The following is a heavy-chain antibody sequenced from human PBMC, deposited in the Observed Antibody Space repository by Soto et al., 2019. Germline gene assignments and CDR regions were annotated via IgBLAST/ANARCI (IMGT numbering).Heavy chain of an antibody. CDR3: ARGHYSSGWPIDH. J-gene: IGHJ4*02. Sequence: QVQLQESGPGLVKPSETLTLTCTVSGDSFSDYYWNWIRQVPGKGLEWIGFVFHSATTSYNPSLKTRVAISDDTSKKQFSLRLTSVTAADTAIYYCARGHYSSGWPIDHWGQGILATVSS. CDR1: GDSFSDYY. D-gene: IGHD6-19*01. V-gene: IGHV4-59*01. CDR2: VFHSATT.